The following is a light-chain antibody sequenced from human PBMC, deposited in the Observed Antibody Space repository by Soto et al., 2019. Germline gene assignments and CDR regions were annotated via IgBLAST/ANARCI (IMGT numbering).Light chain of an antibody. V-gene: IGKV3-20*01. CDR1: QSISDT. CDR3: QQYGDLPWT. J-gene: IGKJ1*01. Sequence: EMVLTQSPVTLSVSPGGGATLSCRASQSISDTLAWYQQKPGQAPRLLIYGASSRATGIPDRFSGSGSGTDFTLTIDRLESEDFAVYFCQQYGDLPWTFGQGTKVDIK. CDR2: GAS.